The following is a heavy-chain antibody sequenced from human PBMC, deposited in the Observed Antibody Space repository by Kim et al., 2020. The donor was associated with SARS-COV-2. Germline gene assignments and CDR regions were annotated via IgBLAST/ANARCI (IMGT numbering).Heavy chain of an antibody. CDR3: ARDAAQQLGTFDY. D-gene: IGHD6-13*01. Sequence: YADAVKGRFTISRDNAKNTLYLQMNSLRAEDTAVYYCARDAAQQLGTFDYWGQGTLVTVSS. J-gene: IGHJ4*02. V-gene: IGHV3-53*01.